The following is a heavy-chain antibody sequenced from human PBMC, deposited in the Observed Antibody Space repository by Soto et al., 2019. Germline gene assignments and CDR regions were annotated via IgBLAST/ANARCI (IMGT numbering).Heavy chain of an antibody. D-gene: IGHD6-6*01. J-gene: IGHJ4*02. CDR2: IYYSGST. CDR1: GGSISSYY. CDR3: ARLGGIAARLGTYYFDY. Sequence: SETLSLTCTVSGGSISSYYWSWIRQPPGKGLEWIGYIYYSGSTNYNPSLKSRVTISVDTSKNQFSLKLSSVTAADTAVYYCARLGGIAARLGTYYFDYWGQGTLVTVSS. V-gene: IGHV4-59*08.